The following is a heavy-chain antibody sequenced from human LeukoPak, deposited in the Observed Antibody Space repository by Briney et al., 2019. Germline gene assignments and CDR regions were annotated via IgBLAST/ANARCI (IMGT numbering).Heavy chain of an antibody. J-gene: IGHJ5*01. CDR1: GFTFDDYG. V-gene: IGHV3-7*01. Sequence: GGSLRLSCEAPGFTFDDYGMNWVRQDPGKGLEWVATIKPDGSEKYHVDSVSGRFTISRDNTNDSLFLQMNSLRVDDTAVYYCVRGGTYWTVSWGQGTLVNVS. CDR3: VRGGTYWTVS. CDR2: IKPDGSEK.